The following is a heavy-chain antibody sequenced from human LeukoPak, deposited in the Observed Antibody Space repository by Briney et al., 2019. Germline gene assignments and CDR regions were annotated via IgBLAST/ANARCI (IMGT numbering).Heavy chain of an antibody. CDR2: ISDSDGDT. Sequence: QAGGSLRLSCAASGFSFSSSDMSWVRQAPGKGLEWVSSISDSDGDTNYADSVKGRFSISRDNSKNTLYLQMNSLRAEDTAVYYCAKDRDSGSYLDYWGQGTLVTVSS. J-gene: IGHJ4*02. V-gene: IGHV3-23*01. D-gene: IGHD1-26*01. CDR3: AKDRDSGSYLDY. CDR1: GFSFSSSD.